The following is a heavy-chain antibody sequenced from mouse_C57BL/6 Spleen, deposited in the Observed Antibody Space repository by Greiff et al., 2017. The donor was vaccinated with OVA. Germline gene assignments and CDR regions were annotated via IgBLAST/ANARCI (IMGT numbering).Heavy chain of an antibody. J-gene: IGHJ3*01. D-gene: IGHD2-4*01. V-gene: IGHV5-17*01. CDR1: GFTFSDYG. CDR3: ARAYDYDRSWFAY. Sequence: EVKLLESGGGLVKPGGSLKLSCAASGFTFSDYGMHWVRQAPEKGLAWVAYISSGSSTIYYADTVKGRFTISRDNAKNTLFLQMTSLRSEDTAMYYCARAYDYDRSWFAYWGQGTLVTVSA. CDR2: ISSGSSTI.